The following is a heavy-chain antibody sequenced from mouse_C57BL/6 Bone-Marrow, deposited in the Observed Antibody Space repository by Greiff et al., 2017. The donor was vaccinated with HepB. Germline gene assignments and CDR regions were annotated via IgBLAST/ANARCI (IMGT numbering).Heavy chain of an antibody. CDR2: INPYNGGT. Sequence: EVKLMESGPVLVKPGASVKMSCKASGYTFTDYYMNWVKLSHGKSLEWIGVINPYNGGTSYNQKFKGKATLTVDKSSSTAYMELNSLTSEDSAVYYCAVYFDYWGQGTTLTVSS. V-gene: IGHV1-19*01. J-gene: IGHJ2*01. CDR3: AVYFDY. CDR1: GYTFTDYY.